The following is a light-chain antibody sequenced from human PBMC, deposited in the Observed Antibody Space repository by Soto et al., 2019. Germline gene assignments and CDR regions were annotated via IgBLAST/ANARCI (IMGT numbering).Light chain of an antibody. J-gene: IGLJ2*01. Sequence: QSALPQPASVSGSPGHLITISCTGTSSDVGNYNYVSWYQQYAGKAPKRVIYDVSKRPSGVPNRFSGSKSGNTASLTISGLQAEDEADYYCSSYTTTGTRVFGGGTKLTVL. V-gene: IGLV2-14*01. CDR1: SSDVGNYNY. CDR2: DVS. CDR3: SSYTTTGTRV.